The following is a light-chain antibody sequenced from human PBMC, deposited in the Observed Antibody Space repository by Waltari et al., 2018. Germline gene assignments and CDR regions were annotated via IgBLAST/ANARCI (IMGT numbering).Light chain of an antibody. CDR2: VNSDGSH. Sequence: QLVLTQSPSASASLGASITLTCTLSSGHYSNAIACLQQLPEKGPRYLMKVNSDGSHSRGNEIPDRFSGSSSGAERYLTISSLQSEDEADYYCQTGGHGTWVFGGGTKLTVL. CDR3: QTGGHGTWV. J-gene: IGLJ3*02. CDR1: SGHYSNA. V-gene: IGLV4-69*01.